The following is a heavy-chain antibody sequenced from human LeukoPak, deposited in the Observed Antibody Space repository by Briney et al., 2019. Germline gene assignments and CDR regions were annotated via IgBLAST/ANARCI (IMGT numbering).Heavy chain of an antibody. D-gene: IGHD2-21*01. J-gene: IGHJ3*02. V-gene: IGHV1-69*13. CDR1: GGTFSSYA. Sequence: ASVKVFCKASGGTFSSYAISWVRQAPGQGLEWMGGIIPISGTANYAQKFQGRVTITADESTSTAYMELSSLRSEDTAVYYCARSNVVALTMDAFDIWGQGTMVTVSS. CDR2: IIPISGTA. CDR3: ARSNVVALTMDAFDI.